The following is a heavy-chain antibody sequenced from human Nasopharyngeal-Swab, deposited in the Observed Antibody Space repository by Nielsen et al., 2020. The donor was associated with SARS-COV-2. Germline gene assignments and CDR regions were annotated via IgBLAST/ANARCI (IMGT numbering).Heavy chain of an antibody. Sequence: SVKVSCKASGGTFSSYAISWVRQAPGQGLEWMGGIIPIFGTPNYAQEFQGRVTISADESTSTAYMELSSLRSEDTAVYYCARASDGSENYYYFDYWGQGALVTVSS. J-gene: IGHJ4*02. CDR2: IIPIFGTP. CDR1: GGTFSSYA. D-gene: IGHD3-10*01. CDR3: ARASDGSENYYYFDY. V-gene: IGHV1-69*13.